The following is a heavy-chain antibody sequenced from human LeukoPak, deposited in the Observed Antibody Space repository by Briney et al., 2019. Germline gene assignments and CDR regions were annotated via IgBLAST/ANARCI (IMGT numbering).Heavy chain of an antibody. Sequence: GGSLRLSCAVSGFTFRTYAMSWVRQAPGKGLEWVSVISGSGDNTYYADSVKGRFTISRDNFKNTLYLQMNSLRAEDTALYYCTKRTSADGSNAWGQPSLVTVSS. CDR1: GFTFRTYA. V-gene: IGHV3-23*01. D-gene: IGHD5-24*01. J-gene: IGHJ5*02. CDR3: TKRTSADGSNA. CDR2: ISGSGDNT.